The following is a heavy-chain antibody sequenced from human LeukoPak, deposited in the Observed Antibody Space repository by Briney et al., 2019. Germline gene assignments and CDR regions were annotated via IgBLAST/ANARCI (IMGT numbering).Heavy chain of an antibody. Sequence: GGSLRLSCAASGFTFSSYAMSWVRQAPGKGLEWVSAISGSGGSTYYADSVKGRFTISRDNSKNTLYLQMNSLKAEDTAVYYCASPSSRTAGYSGYVFSYWGQGTLVTVSS. J-gene: IGHJ4*02. V-gene: IGHV3-23*01. CDR3: ASPSSRTAGYSGYVFSY. CDR2: ISGSGGST. D-gene: IGHD5-12*01. CDR1: GFTFSSYA.